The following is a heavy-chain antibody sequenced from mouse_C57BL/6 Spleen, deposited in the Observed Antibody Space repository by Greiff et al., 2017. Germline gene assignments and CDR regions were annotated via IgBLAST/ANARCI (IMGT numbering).Heavy chain of an antibody. CDR2: IDPSDSYT. Sequence: QVQLQQPGAELVRPGTSVKLSCKASGYTFTSYWMHWVKQRPGQGLEWIGVIDPSDSYTNYNQKFKGKATLTVDTSSSTAYMQLSSLTSEDSAVYYCARRTTVVAPHYYAMDYWGQGTSVTVSS. CDR3: ARRTTVVAPHYYAMDY. J-gene: IGHJ4*01. V-gene: IGHV1-59*01. D-gene: IGHD1-1*01. CDR1: GYTFTSYW.